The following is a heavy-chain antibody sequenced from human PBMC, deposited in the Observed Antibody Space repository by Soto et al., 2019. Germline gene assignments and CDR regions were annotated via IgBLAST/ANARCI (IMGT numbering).Heavy chain of an antibody. D-gene: IGHD3-22*01. CDR3: ARGPPSYYDSSGYYKYFDY. Sequence: QVQLVQSGAEVKKPGASVKVSCKASGYTFTSYGISWVRQAPVQGLEWMGWISAYNGNTNYAQKLQGRVTMTTDTATSTAYMELRRLISDDTAVYYCARGPPSYYDSSGYYKYFDYWGQGTLVTVSS. J-gene: IGHJ4*02. CDR1: GYTFTSYG. V-gene: IGHV1-18*01. CDR2: ISAYNGNT.